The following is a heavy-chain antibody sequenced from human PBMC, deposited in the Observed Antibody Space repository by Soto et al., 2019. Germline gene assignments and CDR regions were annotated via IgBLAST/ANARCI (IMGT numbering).Heavy chain of an antibody. CDR1: GYTFTTSA. CDR3: ARGDLYYYGSGSYDY. D-gene: IGHD3-10*01. J-gene: IGHJ4*02. V-gene: IGHV1-3*01. CDR2: INAGNGNA. Sequence: GASVKVSCKVSGYTFTTSAMHWVRQAPGQRLEWMGWINAGNGNAKYSQKFQGRVTITRDTSASTAYMDLSSLRSEDTAVYYCARGDLYYYGSGSYDYWGQGTLVTVSS.